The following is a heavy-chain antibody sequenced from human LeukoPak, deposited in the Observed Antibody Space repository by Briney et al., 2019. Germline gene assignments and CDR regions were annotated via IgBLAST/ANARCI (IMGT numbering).Heavy chain of an antibody. D-gene: IGHD6-13*01. V-gene: IGHV1-2*02. CDR3: ARVRIGQQLDKYYYYAMDV. J-gene: IGHJ6*04. CDR1: GYTFTDYY. Sequence: ASVPVSCKASGYTFTDYYMHWVRQAPGQGLEWMGWINPNSGGTNFAQKFQGRVTMTTDTSISTAYMEVSRLRSDDTAVYYCARVRIGQQLDKYYYYAMDVWGERTTVTVSS. CDR2: INPNSGGT.